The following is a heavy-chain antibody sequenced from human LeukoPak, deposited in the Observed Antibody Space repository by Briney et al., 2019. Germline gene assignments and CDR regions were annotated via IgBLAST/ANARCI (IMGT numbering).Heavy chain of an antibody. CDR1: GFTFSSYG. CDR2: IWYDGSNK. CDR3: ARDRSGYLYWFDP. Sequence: GGSLRLSCAASGFTFSSYGMHWVRQAPGKGLEWVAVIWYDGSNKYYADSVKGRFTISRDNSKNTLYLQMNSLRAEDTAVCYCARDRSGYLYWFDPWGQGTLVTVSS. D-gene: IGHD3-3*01. V-gene: IGHV3-33*01. J-gene: IGHJ5*02.